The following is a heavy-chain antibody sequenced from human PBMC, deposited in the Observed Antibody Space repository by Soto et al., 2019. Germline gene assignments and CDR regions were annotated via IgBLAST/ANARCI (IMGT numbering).Heavy chain of an antibody. J-gene: IGHJ4*02. D-gene: IGHD2-21*02. V-gene: IGHV1-3*01. CDR1: VYTFTSYA. CDR3: ARAWVVVTAPDY. Sequence: ASVKVSCKASVYTFTSYAMHWVRQAPGQRLEWMGWINAGNGNTKYSQKFQGRVTITRDTSASTAYMELSSLRSEDTAVYYCARAWVVVTAPDYWGQGTLVTVSS. CDR2: INAGNGNT.